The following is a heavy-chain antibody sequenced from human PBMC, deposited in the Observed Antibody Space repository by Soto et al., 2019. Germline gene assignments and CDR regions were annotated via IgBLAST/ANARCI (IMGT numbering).Heavy chain of an antibody. Sequence: GGSLRLSCAASGFSFSTYAMSWVRQAPGKGLEWVSALSGSGDKTYYADSVKGRFTISRDNSKNTLYLQMSSLRAEDTAVYYCAKERYSSGYFAYWGQGALVTVSS. D-gene: IGHD6-19*01. CDR1: GFSFSTYA. V-gene: IGHV3-23*01. J-gene: IGHJ4*02. CDR3: AKERYSSGYFAY. CDR2: LSGSGDKT.